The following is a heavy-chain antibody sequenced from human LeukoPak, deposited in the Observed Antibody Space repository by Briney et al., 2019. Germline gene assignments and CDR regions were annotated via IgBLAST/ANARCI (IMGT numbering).Heavy chain of an antibody. CDR3: AIIGYNSALLDY. CDR2: IFPSDSDT. V-gene: IGHV5-51*01. J-gene: IGHJ4*02. Sequence: GESLQISCKTSGYRFTTTWIGWVRQMPGKGLEWMGIIFPSDSDTRYSPSFQGQVTISADKSINTAYLQWSSLKASDTAIYYCAIIGYNSALLDYWGQGTLVTVSS. CDR1: GYRFTTTW. D-gene: IGHD6-19*01.